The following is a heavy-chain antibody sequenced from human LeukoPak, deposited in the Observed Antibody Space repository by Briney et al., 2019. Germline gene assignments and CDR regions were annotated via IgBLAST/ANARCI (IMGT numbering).Heavy chain of an antibody. V-gene: IGHV3-23*01. D-gene: IGHD6-13*01. CDR1: GFTFSSYG. CDR2: ISGSGGST. J-gene: IGHJ4*02. CDR3: ARKGYRSSWYGYYFDY. Sequence: GGSLRLSCAASGFTFSSYGMSWVRQAPGKGLEWVSAISGSGGSTYYADSVKGRFTISRDNSKNTLYLQMNSLRAEDTAVYYCARKGYRSSWYGYYFDYWGQGTLVTVSS.